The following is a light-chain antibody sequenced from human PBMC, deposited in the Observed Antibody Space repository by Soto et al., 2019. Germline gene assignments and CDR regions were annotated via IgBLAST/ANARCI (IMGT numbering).Light chain of an antibody. Sequence: QSVLTQPASVSGSPGQSITISCTGTSSDVGGYNYVSWYQQHPGTAPKLMIYDGSNRPSGVSNRFSGSKSGNTASLTISGLQAEDEDDYYCSSYTSSSTLDVVFGGGTKLTVL. J-gene: IGLJ2*01. CDR3: SSYTSSSTLDVV. CDR2: DGS. CDR1: SSDVGGYNY. V-gene: IGLV2-14*01.